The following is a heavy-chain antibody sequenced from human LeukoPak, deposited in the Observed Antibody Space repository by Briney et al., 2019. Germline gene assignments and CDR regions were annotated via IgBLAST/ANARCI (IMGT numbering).Heavy chain of an antibody. V-gene: IGHV1-69*13. Sequence: SVKVSYKSSGYTYTGHYIHWVRQPPGKGLEWMGGIIPIFGTANYAQKFQGRVTITADESTSTAYRELSSLGTEDTAVYYGASLVSRRGWELIPRWGQGTLVTVS. CDR1: GYTYTGHY. J-gene: IGHJ4*02. CDR3: ASLVSRRGWELIPR. D-gene: IGHD1-26*01. CDR2: IIPIFGTA.